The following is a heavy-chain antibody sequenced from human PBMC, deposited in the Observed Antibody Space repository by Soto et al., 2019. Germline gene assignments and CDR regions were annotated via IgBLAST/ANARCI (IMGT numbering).Heavy chain of an antibody. CDR3: ARHALQNAFDV. CDR1: GVSISSCRHY. CDR2: GYSSGHT. Sequence: LQLEESGPRLVKPSETLSLTCSVYGVSISSCRHYWGWVRQAPGQGLERIVSGYSSGHTYYNPSFRDGDAVSVYTNPQQIALMVQFVTAADTGVYFCARHALQNAFDVWGQGTPVTVSS. J-gene: IGHJ4*02. D-gene: IGHD3-16*01. V-gene: IGHV4-39*01.